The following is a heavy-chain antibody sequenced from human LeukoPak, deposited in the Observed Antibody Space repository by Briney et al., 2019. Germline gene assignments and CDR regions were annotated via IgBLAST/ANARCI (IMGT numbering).Heavy chain of an antibody. Sequence: SETLCLTCTVSGGSISSYYWSWIRQPPGKGLEWIGYIYYSGSTNYNPSLKSRVTISVDTSKNQFSLKLSSVTAADTAVYYCARGGYSNYARGLFDYWGQGTLVTVSS. V-gene: IGHV4-59*01. CDR2: IYYSGST. CDR3: ARGGYSNYARGLFDY. CDR1: GGSISSYY. J-gene: IGHJ4*02. D-gene: IGHD4-11*01.